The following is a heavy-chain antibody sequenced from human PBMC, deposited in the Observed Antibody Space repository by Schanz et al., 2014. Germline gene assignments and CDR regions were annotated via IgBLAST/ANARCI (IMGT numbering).Heavy chain of an antibody. CDR2: ISYHGSEK. CDR1: GFSFSDYG. CDR3: ARQRSYFYAMDV. J-gene: IGHJ6*02. Sequence: VQLLESGGGLVQPGRSLRLSCAGSGFSFSDYGMHWVRQAPGRGLEWVAVISYHGSEKYYADSVKGRFTISRDNSKNTLYLQMNSLRVEDTAVYYCARQRSYFYAMDVWGQGTTVTVSS. V-gene: IGHV3-30*03.